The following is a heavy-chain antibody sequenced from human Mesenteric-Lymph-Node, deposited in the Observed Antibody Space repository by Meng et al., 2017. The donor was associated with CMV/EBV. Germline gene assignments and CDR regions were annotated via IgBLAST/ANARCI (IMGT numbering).Heavy chain of an antibody. Sequence: GESLKISCAASGFTFSSYEMTWVRQAPGKGLECVSYIDSSGDTINYADSVKGRFTISRDKAKNSLYLQMYSLRAEDTAVYYCARGRYDYGDFYFDYWGQGALVTVSS. CDR3: ARGRYDYGDFYFDY. CDR2: IDSSGDTI. V-gene: IGHV3-48*03. CDR1: GFTFSSYE. J-gene: IGHJ4*02. D-gene: IGHD4/OR15-4a*01.